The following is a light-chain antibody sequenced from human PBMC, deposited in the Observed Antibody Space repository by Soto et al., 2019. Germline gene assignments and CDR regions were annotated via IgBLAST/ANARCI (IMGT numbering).Light chain of an antibody. CDR1: QSVSSSY. V-gene: IGKV3-20*01. CDR3: QQYGTSPPWT. J-gene: IGKJ1*01. Sequence: EIVMMQSPATLSVSPGERVTLSCRASQSVSSSYLAWYQQKLGQAPRLLIHGASSRATGIPDRFSGSGSGTEFTLTISRLEPEDFAVYYCQQYGTSPPWTFGQGTKVDIK. CDR2: GAS.